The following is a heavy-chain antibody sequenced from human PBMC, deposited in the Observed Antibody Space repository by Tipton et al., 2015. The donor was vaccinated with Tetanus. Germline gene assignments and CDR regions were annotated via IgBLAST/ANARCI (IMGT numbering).Heavy chain of an antibody. J-gene: IGHJ4*02. Sequence: VQLVQSGGVVRKPGESLKISCKGFGISFTNYWIGWVRQMPGKGLELMGITYPGDSDTRYSPSFQGQVTISADKSISTAYLHWSSLKASDTAIYYCATSGGDCSGGSCYSVWGQGTLVTVSS. D-gene: IGHD2-15*01. CDR1: GISFTNYW. CDR3: ATSGGDCSGGSCYSV. CDR2: TYPGDSDT. V-gene: IGHV5-51*03.